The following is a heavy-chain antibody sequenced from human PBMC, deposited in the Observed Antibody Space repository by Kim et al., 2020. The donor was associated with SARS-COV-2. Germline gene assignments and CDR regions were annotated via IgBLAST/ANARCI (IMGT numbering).Heavy chain of an antibody. CDR3: AIWARSSGFHI. V-gene: IGHV3-74*01. D-gene: IGHD3-16*01. J-gene: IGHJ3*02. Sequence: GGSLRLSCVASGFTFRDYWMQWVRQAPGKGLVWVSGINTDGSSTNYADSVKGRFTNSRDNAKNTLFLDMNSLRAEDTAVYYCAIWARSSGFHIWGQGTMVTVSS. CDR2: INTDGSST. CDR1: GFTFRDYW.